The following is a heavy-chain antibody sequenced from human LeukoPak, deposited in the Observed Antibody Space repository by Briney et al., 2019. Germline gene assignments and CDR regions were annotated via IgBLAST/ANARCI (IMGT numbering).Heavy chain of an antibody. CDR3: AREGVDWNHSVYYFDY. CDR1: GYTFTGYY. V-gene: IGHV1-2*02. J-gene: IGHJ4*02. D-gene: IGHD1-1*01. CDR2: INPNSGGT. Sequence: EASVKVSRKASGYTFTGYYMHWVRQAPGQGLEWMGWINPNSGGTNYAQKFQGRVTMTRDTSISTAYMELSRLRSDDTAVYYCAREGVDWNHSVYYFDYWGQGTLVTVSS.